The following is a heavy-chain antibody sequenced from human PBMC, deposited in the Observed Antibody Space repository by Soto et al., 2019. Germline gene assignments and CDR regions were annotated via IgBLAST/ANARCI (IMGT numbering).Heavy chain of an antibody. CDR2: IKQDGSEK. CDR1: GFTFSSYW. CDR3: AREDFWSGYYTPWDAFDI. V-gene: IGHV3-7*01. D-gene: IGHD3-3*01. J-gene: IGHJ3*02. Sequence: GGSLRLSCAASGFTFSSYWMSWVRQAPGKGLEWVANIKQDGSEKYYVDSVKGRFTISRDNAKNSLYLQMNSLRAEDTAVYYRAREDFWSGYYTPWDAFDIWGQGTMVTVSS.